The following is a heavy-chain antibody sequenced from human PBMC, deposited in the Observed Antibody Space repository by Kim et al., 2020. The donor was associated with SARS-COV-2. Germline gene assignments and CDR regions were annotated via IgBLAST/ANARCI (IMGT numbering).Heavy chain of an antibody. J-gene: IGHJ6*03. CDR3: AKTALPSNYYYMDV. V-gene: IGHV3-23*01. D-gene: IGHD1-26*01. Sequence: YADSVRGRFTISRDQSKKILYLHMESLRAKDTAIYYCAKTALPSNYYYMDVWGRGTTVTVSS.